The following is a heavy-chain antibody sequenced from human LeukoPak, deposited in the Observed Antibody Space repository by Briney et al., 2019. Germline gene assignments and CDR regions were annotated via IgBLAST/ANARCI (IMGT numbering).Heavy chain of an antibody. CDR2: IYHSGST. CDR3: ARVGRYGLNWFDP. CDR1: GYSISSGYY. J-gene: IGHJ5*02. D-gene: IGHD1-26*01. V-gene: IGHV4-38-2*02. Sequence: SETLSLTCTVSGYSISSGYYWGWIRQPPGKGLEWIGSIYHSGSTYYNPSLKSRVTISVDTSKNQFSLKLSTVTAADTAVYYCARVGRYGLNWFDPWGQGTLVTVSS.